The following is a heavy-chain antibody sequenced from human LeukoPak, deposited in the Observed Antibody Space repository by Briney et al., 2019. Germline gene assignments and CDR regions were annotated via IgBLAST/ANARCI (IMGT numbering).Heavy chain of an antibody. CDR2: IIPIFGTA. Sequence: SVTVSCKASGGTFSSYAISWVRQAPGQGLEWMGGIIPIFGTANYAQKFQGRVTITADESTSTAYMELSSLRSEDTAVYYCAREVGSGSSNWFDPWGQGTLVTVSS. CDR3: AREVGSGSSNWFDP. CDR1: GGTFSSYA. V-gene: IGHV1-69*13. J-gene: IGHJ5*02. D-gene: IGHD3-10*01.